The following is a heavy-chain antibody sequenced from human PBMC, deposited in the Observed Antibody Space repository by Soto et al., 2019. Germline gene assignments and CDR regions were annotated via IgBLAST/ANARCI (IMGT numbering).Heavy chain of an antibody. Sequence: GESLSLSCAASGFTFSSYAMSWVRQAPGKGLEWVSAISGSGGSTYYADSVKGRFTISRDNSKNTLYLQMNSLRAEDTAVYYRAKDYYDSSGYYYVPFDYWGQGTLVTVSS. V-gene: IGHV3-23*01. J-gene: IGHJ4*02. D-gene: IGHD3-22*01. CDR2: ISGSGGST. CDR1: GFTFSSYA. CDR3: AKDYYDSSGYYYVPFDY.